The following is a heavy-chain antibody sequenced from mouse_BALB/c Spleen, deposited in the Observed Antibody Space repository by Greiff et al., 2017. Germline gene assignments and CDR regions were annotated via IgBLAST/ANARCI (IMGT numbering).Heavy chain of an antibody. Sequence: VQLQQSGAELVRPGVSVKISCKGSGYTFTDYAMHWVKQSHAKSLEWIGVISTYYGDASYNQKFKGKATMTVDKSSSTAYMELARLTSEDSAIYYCARGDYYGKGMDYWGQGTSVTVSS. D-gene: IGHD2-1*01. J-gene: IGHJ4*01. CDR3: ARGDYYGKGMDY. V-gene: IGHV1S137*01. CDR1: GYTFTDYA. CDR2: ISTYYGDA.